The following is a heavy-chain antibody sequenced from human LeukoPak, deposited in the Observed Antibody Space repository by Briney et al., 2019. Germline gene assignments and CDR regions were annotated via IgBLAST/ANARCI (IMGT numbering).Heavy chain of an antibody. V-gene: IGHV3-21*01. CDR2: ITTSSSYI. CDR3: ARHVVAVGFDY. D-gene: IGHD3-22*01. Sequence: PGGSLGLSCAASGFTFSSYEMNWVRQAPGKGLEWVSSITTSSSYIYYADSMKGRFTISRDNAKNSLYLQMNSLRAEDTAVYYCARHVVAVGFDYWGQGTLVTVSS. J-gene: IGHJ4*02. CDR1: GFTFSSYE.